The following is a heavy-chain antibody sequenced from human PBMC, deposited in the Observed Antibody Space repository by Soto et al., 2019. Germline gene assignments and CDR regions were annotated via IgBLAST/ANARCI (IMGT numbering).Heavy chain of an antibody. V-gene: IGHV4-28*01. Sequence: QVQLQESGPGLVKPSDTLSLTCTVSNYSISSSDWWGWIRQPPGKGLEWIGYIYYSGSTAYNLSLRSRVPMSVDTSKNQRRPKLRSVTAVDQAVYYSARRRSYCRIEDHSVSWGQGTL. J-gene: IGHJ4*02. CDR1: NYSISSSDW. CDR3: ARRRSYCRIEDHSVS. CDR2: IYYSGST. D-gene: IGHD1-26*01.